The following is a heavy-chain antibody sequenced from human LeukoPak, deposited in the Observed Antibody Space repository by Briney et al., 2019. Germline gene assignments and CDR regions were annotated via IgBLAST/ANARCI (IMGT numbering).Heavy chain of an antibody. CDR3: AASTRFEYSSGWYYFDY. Sequence: PSQTLSLTCAVSGGSISSGGYSWSWIRQPPGKGLEWIGYIYHSGSTYYNPSLKSRVTISVDRSKNQFSLKLSSVTAADTAVYYCAASTRFEYSSGWYYFDYWGQGTLVTVSS. V-gene: IGHV4-30-2*01. D-gene: IGHD6-19*01. CDR1: GGSISSGGYS. J-gene: IGHJ4*02. CDR2: IYHSGST.